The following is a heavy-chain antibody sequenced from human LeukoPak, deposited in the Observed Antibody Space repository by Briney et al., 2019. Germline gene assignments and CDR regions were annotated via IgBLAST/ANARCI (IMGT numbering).Heavy chain of an antibody. CDR3: AKGGGSIFFDY. J-gene: IGHJ4*02. CDR1: GFTFSNSA. Sequence: GGSLGLSCVASGFTFSNSAMSWVRQAPGKGLEWVSAISGSGGATYYADSVKGRFTISRDNSKNTLYLQMNSLRVEDTAVYYCAKGGGSIFFDYWGLGTLVTVSS. CDR2: ISGSGGAT. D-gene: IGHD1-26*01. V-gene: IGHV3-23*01.